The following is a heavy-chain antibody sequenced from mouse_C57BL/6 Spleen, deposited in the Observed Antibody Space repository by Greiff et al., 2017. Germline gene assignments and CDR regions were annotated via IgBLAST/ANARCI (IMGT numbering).Heavy chain of an antibody. CDR2: INPGSGGT. D-gene: IGHD2-1*01. Sequence: QVQLQQSGAELVRPGTSVKVSCKASGYAFTNYLIEWVKQRPGQGLEWIGVINPGSGGTNYNEKFKGKATLTADKSSSTAYMQLSSLTSEDSAVYFCARGGYYGNYYFDYWGQGTTLTVSS. V-gene: IGHV1-54*01. CDR3: ARGGYYGNYYFDY. CDR1: GYAFTNYL. J-gene: IGHJ2*01.